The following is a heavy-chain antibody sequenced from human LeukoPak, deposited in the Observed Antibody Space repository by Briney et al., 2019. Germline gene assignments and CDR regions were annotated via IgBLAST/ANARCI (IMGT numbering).Heavy chain of an antibody. V-gene: IGHV3-20*04. D-gene: IGHD3-22*01. CDR2: INWNGGST. CDR1: GFTFEDYG. CDR3: ARGYYYDSSGYYGTFDY. Sequence: AGGSLRLSCAASGFTFEDYGMSWVRQAPGKGLEVVSGINWNGGSTGYADSVKGRFTISRDNAKNSLYLQMNSLRAEDTALYYCARGYYYDSSGYYGTFDYWGQGTLVTVSS. J-gene: IGHJ4*02.